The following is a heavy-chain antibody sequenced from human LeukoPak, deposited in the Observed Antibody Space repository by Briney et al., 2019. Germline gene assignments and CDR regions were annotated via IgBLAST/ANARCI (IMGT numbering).Heavy chain of an antibody. J-gene: IGHJ4*02. CDR2: IYYSGST. D-gene: IGHD3-10*01. V-gene: IGHV4-59*01. Sequence: SETLSLTCTVSGGSISSDYWSWIRQPPGRGLEWIGYIYYSGSTNYNPSLKSRVTISVDTSKNQFSMKLSSVTAADTAVYYCARRDYYGSGSYSYWGQGTLVTVSS. CDR3: ARRDYYGSGSYSY. CDR1: GGSISSDY.